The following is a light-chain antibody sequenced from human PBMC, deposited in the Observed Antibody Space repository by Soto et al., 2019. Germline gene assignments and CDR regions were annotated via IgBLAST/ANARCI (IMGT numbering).Light chain of an antibody. V-gene: IGLV2-23*01. CDR2: EGT. CDR1: SSDVGGYNY. Sequence: QSVLTQPASVSGSPGQSITISCTGTSSDVGGYNYVSWYQHHPVKAPKLMIYEGTRRPSGVSHRFSGSKSGNTASLTISGLQAEDEADYYCCSYAGSNTYVFGTGTKVTVL. CDR3: CSYAGSNTYV. J-gene: IGLJ1*01.